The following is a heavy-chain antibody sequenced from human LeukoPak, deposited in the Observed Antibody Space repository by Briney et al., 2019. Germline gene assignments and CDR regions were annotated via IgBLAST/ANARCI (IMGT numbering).Heavy chain of an antibody. Sequence: PSETLSLTCAVSGYSISSGYYWGWIRPPPGKGLEWIGSIYHSGSTYYNPSLKSRVTISVDTSKNQFSLKLSSATAADTAVYYCARGYCSSTSCYEEDAFDIWGQGTMVTVSS. CDR3: ARGYCSSTSCYEEDAFDI. D-gene: IGHD2-2*01. V-gene: IGHV4-38-2*01. J-gene: IGHJ3*02. CDR1: GYSISSGYY. CDR2: IYHSGST.